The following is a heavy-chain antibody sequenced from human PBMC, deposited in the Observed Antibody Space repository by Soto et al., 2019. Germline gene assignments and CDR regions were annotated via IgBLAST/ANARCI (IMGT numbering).Heavy chain of an antibody. V-gene: IGHV3-23*01. D-gene: IGHD6-25*01. Sequence: GGSLRLSCAASGFTFSSYAMNWVRRAPGRGLEWVSTISGSGGSTYYADSVKGRFTISRDNSKNTLYLKMNSLRAEDTAVYYCAKRPGLAHFDYWGQGTLVTVSS. J-gene: IGHJ4*02. CDR3: AKRPGLAHFDY. CDR2: ISGSGGST. CDR1: GFTFSSYA.